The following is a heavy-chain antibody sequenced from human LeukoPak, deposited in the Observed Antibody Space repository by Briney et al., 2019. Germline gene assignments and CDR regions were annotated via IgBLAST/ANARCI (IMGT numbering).Heavy chain of an antibody. D-gene: IGHD5-12*01. J-gene: IGHJ4*02. CDR2: IRSSGSTI. CDR3: ASLPPRGYDYLGTLDY. Sequence: GGSLSLSCAASGFTFSSYTMNWVRQAPGKGLEWVSYIRSSGSTIYYADSVKGRFTISRDNAKNSLYLQMNSLRAEDTAVYYCASLPPRGYDYLGTLDYWGQGTLVTVSS. CDR1: GFTFSSYT. V-gene: IGHV3-48*04.